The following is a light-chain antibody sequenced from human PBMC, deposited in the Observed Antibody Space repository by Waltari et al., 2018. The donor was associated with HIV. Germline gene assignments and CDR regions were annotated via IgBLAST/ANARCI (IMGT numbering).Light chain of an antibody. CDR1: SSDVGGYNY. Sequence: QSALTQPASVSGSPGQSITISCTGTSSDVGGYNYVSWYQQHPGKAPKLMIYEVSNRPSGVSNRFSGSKSGNTASLTTSGLQAEDEADYYCSSYTSSSTRVFGGGTNLTVL. CDR3: SSYTSSSTRV. V-gene: IGLV2-14*01. J-gene: IGLJ3*02. CDR2: EVS.